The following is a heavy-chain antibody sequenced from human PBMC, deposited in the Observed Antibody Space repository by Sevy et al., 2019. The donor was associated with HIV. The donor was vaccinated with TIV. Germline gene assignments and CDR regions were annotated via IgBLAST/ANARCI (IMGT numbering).Heavy chain of an antibody. CDR1: GFILSRYG. Sequence: GGSLRLSCTASGFILSRYGMHWVRQAPGKGLEWVAGIWYDGSNKYYADSVKGRFTISRDNSKNTLTLQMNSLRAEDTAVHYCARESSSDWYLDYWGQGTLVTVSS. V-gene: IGHV3-33*01. CDR2: IWYDGSNK. CDR3: ARESSSDWYLDY. J-gene: IGHJ4*02. D-gene: IGHD2-2*01.